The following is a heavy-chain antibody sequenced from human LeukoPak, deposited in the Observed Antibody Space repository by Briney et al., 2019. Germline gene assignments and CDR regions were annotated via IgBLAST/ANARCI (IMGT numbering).Heavy chain of an antibody. D-gene: IGHD5-12*01. Sequence: SQTLSLTCTVPGGSISSGGYYWSWIRQHPGKGLEWIGYIYYSGSTYYNPSLKSRVTISVDTSKNQFSLKLSSVTAADTAVYYCARGEGGYGCFDYWGQGTLVTVSS. V-gene: IGHV4-31*03. CDR1: GGSISSGGYY. CDR2: IYYSGST. CDR3: ARGEGGYGCFDY. J-gene: IGHJ4*02.